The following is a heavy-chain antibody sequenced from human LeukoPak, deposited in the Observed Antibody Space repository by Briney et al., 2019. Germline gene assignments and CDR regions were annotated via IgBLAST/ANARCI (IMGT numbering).Heavy chain of an antibody. D-gene: IGHD2-2*01. CDR2: IRSKAYGGTT. CDR1: GFTFGDYA. CDR3: TRGMGYQLLSGDNDAFDI. J-gene: IGHJ3*02. Sequence: PGGSLRLSCTASGFTFGDYAMSWVRRAPGKGLEWVGFIRSKAYGGTTEYAASVKGRFTISRDDSKSIAYLQMNSLKTEDTAVYYCTRGMGYQLLSGDNDAFDIWGQGTMVTVSS. V-gene: IGHV3-49*04.